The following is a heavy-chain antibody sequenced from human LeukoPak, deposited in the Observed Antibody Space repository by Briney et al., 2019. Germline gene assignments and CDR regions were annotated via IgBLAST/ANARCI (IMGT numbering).Heavy chain of an antibody. CDR3: ARLRYFDWLLYRVSWFDP. Sequence: SVKVSFKASVGTFSSYAISWVRQAPGQGLEWMGRIIPILGIANYAQKFQGRVTITADKSTSTAYMELSSLRSEDTAVYYCARLRYFDWLLYRVSWFDPWGQGTLVTVSS. J-gene: IGHJ5*02. CDR1: VGTFSSYA. CDR2: IIPILGIA. V-gene: IGHV1-69*04. D-gene: IGHD3-9*01.